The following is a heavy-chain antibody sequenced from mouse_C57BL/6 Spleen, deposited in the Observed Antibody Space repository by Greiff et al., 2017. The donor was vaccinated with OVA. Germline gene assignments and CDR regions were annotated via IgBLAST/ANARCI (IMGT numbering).Heavy chain of an antibody. CDR3: AREKYSNYDWYFDV. CDR2: INPNNGGT. Sequence: EVQLQQSGPELVKPGASAKMSCKASGYTFTDYNMHWVKQSHGKSLEWIGYINPNNGGTSYNQKFKGKATLTVNKSSSTAYMELRSLTSEDSAVYYCAREKYSNYDWYFDVWGTGTTVTVSS. CDR1: GYTFTDYN. D-gene: IGHD2-5*01. J-gene: IGHJ1*03. V-gene: IGHV1-22*01.